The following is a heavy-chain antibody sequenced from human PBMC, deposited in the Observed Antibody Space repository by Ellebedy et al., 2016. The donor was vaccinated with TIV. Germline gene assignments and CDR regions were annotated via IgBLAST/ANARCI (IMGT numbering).Heavy chain of an antibody. CDR2: IYYSGST. V-gene: IGHV4-59*01. J-gene: IGHJ6*03. CDR1: DGSISSSY. D-gene: IGHD5-18*01. CDR3: ARLDTALVTVEDYYYFMDV. Sequence: SETLSLTCTVSDGSISSSYWSWIRQPPGKGLEWIGYIYYSGSTRHNPSLKSRVTISIDTSKNQFSLRLSSVTAADTAVYYCARLDTALVTVEDYYYFMDVWGKGTTVTVS.